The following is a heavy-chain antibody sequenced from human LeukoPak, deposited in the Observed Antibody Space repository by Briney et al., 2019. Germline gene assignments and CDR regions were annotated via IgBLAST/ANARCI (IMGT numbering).Heavy chain of an antibody. J-gene: IGHJ4*02. CDR1: GYTFIDYY. Sequence: ASVTVSCKASGYTFIDYYMHWVRQAPGQGLEWIGWISPNSGGTKYVQKFQGRVTMTRDTSITTVYMELSGLSFDDTAVYYCARGGGRYSVDYWGQGTLVFVSS. CDR3: ARGGGRYSVDY. D-gene: IGHD1-26*01. V-gene: IGHV1-2*02. CDR2: ISPNSGGT.